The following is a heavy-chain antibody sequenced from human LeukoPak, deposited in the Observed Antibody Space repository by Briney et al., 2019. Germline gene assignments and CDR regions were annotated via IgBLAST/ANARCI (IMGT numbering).Heavy chain of an antibody. D-gene: IGHD5-18*01. J-gene: IGHJ4*02. CDR2: ISVSGNT. CDR1: GFTFSSYS. V-gene: IGHV3-23*01. CDR3: ASGIQLWSWFDY. Sequence: GGSLRLSCAASGFTFSSYSMNWVRQAPGKGLEWVSAISVSGNTYHADSVKGRFTISRDSSKNTLYLQMNSLRAEDAAVYYCASGIQLWSWFDYWGQGTLVTVSS.